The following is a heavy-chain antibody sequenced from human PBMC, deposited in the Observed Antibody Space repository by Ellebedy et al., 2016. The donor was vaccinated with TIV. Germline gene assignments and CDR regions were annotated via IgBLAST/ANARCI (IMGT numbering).Heavy chain of an antibody. CDR2: INHSGGT. CDR3: ARGRGTMVRGVMKYYYYYGMDV. V-gene: IGHV4-34*01. CDR1: GGSFSGYY. Sequence: MPGGSLRLSCAVYGGSFSGYYWSWIRQPPGKGLEWIGEINHSGGTNYNPSLKSRVTISVDTSKNQFSLKLSSVTAADTAVYYCARGRGTMVRGVMKYYYYYGMDVWGQGTTVTVSS. D-gene: IGHD3-10*01. J-gene: IGHJ6*02.